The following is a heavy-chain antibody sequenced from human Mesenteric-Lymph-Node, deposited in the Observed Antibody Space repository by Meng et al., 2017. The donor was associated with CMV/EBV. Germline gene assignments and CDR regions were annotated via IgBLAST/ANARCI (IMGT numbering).Heavy chain of an antibody. CDR3: ARHLLGYWYFDL. CDR2: IYYSENS. V-gene: IGHV4-39*01. CDR1: GGPNSSRTGD. J-gene: IGHJ2*01. D-gene: IGHD7-27*01. Sequence: TGSGGPNSSRTGDGGWIRQPPGKGLEWIGSIYYSENSHYNPSLKSRGTISVDTSKNHFSLKLSSVTAADTAVYYCARHLLGYWYFDLWGRGTLVTVSS.